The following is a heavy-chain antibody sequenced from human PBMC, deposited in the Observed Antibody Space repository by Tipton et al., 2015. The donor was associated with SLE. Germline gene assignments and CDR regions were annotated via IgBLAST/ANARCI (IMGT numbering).Heavy chain of an antibody. CDR1: GGSITGYY. CDR3: ARHGYDFWSGYYHHVFDV. D-gene: IGHD3-3*01. CDR2: IDQFGSA. Sequence: TLSLTCIVSGGSITGYYWSWIRQPPGKRLERIGYIDQFGSANYNPSLQNRVTISVGRSKTQFSLKLRSVSAADSAMYYCARHGYDFWSGYYHHVFDVWGQGTMLTVSS. V-gene: IGHV4-59*08. J-gene: IGHJ3*01.